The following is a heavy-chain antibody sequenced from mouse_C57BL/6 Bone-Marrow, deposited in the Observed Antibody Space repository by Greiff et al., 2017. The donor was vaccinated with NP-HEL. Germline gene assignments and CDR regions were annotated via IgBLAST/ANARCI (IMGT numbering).Heavy chain of an antibody. Sequence: VQLPQPGAELVMPGASVKLSCKASGYTFTSYWMHWVKQRPGQGLEWIGEIDPSDSYTNYNQKFTGKSTLTVDKSSSPAYMQLSSLTSEDSAVYYCARNYGSHWYFDVWGTGTTVTVSS. CDR3: ARNYGSHWYFDV. J-gene: IGHJ1*03. V-gene: IGHV1-69*01. CDR1: GYTFTSYW. D-gene: IGHD1-1*01. CDR2: IDPSDSYT.